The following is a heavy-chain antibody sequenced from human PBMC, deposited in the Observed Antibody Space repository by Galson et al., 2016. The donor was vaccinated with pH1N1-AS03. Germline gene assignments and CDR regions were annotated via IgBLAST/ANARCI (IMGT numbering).Heavy chain of an antibody. J-gene: IGHJ5*02. CDR3: VRETGFSSTWYPFDQ. D-gene: IGHD6-13*01. V-gene: IGHV3-30-3*01. CDR1: GFIFSDYA. Sequence: LRLSCAASGFIFSDYAMHWVRQAPGKGLEWVAFISYDTAREQYADSVKGRFTISKDRPRNMLYLEMNNLRVEDTAVYYCVRETGFSSTWYPFDQWGQGTLVRVSA. CDR2: ISYDTARE.